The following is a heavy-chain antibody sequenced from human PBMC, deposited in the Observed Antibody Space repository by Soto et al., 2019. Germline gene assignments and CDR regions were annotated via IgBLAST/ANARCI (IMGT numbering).Heavy chain of an antibody. D-gene: IGHD3-9*01. Sequence: QVQLQQWGAGPLRPLETLSLTCGVSGGSFRGYYWAWIRQSPGKGLEWIGEINDRGSINYNPSLKSRVSISVDTSKNHYCLNLRSVTAADTAVYYCARESHDILTGPPWVWYFDLWGRGTLVTVSS. CDR1: GGSFRGYY. CDR3: ARESHDILTGPPWVWYFDL. V-gene: IGHV4-34*01. J-gene: IGHJ2*01. CDR2: INDRGSI.